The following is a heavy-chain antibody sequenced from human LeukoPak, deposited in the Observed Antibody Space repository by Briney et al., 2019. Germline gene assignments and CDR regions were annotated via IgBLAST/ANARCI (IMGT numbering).Heavy chain of an antibody. CDR3: ARQLGGSGSY. CDR1: GFTFNSYW. CDR2: IKQDGSEK. J-gene: IGHJ4*02. Sequence: GSLRLSCAASGFTFNSYWMSWVRQAPGKGLEWVANIKQDGSEKYYVDSVKGRFTISRDNAKNSVYLQMNSLRAEDTAVYYCARQLGGSGSYWGQGTLVTVSS. V-gene: IGHV3-7*01. D-gene: IGHD3-10*01.